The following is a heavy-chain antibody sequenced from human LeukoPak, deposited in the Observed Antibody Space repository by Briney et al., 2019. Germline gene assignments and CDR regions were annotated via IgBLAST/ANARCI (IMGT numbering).Heavy chain of an antibody. V-gene: IGHV4-4*07. CDR2: IYTTGST. D-gene: IGHD1-14*01. J-gene: IGHJ4*02. CDR3: AREEFRGTYNG. Sequence: SETLSLTCTVSGGSINSYYWTWIRQPAGKGLEWIGRIYTTGSTNYNPSLKSRVTISVDTSKNQFSLKLSSVTAADTAVYYCAREEFRGTYNGWGQGTLVTVSS. CDR1: GGSINSYY.